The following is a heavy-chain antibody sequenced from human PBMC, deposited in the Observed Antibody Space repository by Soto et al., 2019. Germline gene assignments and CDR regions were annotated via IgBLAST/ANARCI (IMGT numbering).Heavy chain of an antibody. J-gene: IGHJ5*02. V-gene: IGHV3-48*01. CDR1: GFTFSSYS. D-gene: IGHD3-10*01. Sequence: EVQLVESGGGLVQPGGSLRLSCAASGFTFSSYSMNWVRQAPGKGLEWVSYISSSSSTIYYADSVKGRFTISRDNAKNSLYLQMNSLRAEDTAVYYCARGLSEWFGELSSKYNWFDPWGQGTLVTVSS. CDR3: ARGLSEWFGELSSKYNWFDP. CDR2: ISSSSSTI.